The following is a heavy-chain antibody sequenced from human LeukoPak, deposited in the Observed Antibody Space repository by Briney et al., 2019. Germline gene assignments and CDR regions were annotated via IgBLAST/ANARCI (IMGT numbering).Heavy chain of an antibody. V-gene: IGHV4-34*01. D-gene: IGHD4-11*01. Sequence: PSETLSLTCAVYGGSFSGYYWSWIRQPPGKGLEWNGEINHSGSTNYNPSLKSRVTISVDTSKNQFSLKLSSVTAADTAVYYCARGSASNGAHYWGQGTLVTVSS. CDR3: ARGSASNGAHY. CDR2: INHSGST. J-gene: IGHJ4*02. CDR1: GGSFSGYY.